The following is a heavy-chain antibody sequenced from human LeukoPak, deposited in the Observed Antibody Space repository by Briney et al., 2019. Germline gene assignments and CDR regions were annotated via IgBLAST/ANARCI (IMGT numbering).Heavy chain of an antibody. J-gene: IGHJ6*03. D-gene: IGHD5-12*01. CDR2: ISRKTDGGTT. CDR3: TTESTAWIEVGLSEGYYYYYMDV. V-gene: IGHV3-15*05. CDR1: GFTFSNAW. Sequence: GGSLRLSCVAPGFTFSNAWMSWVRQAPGKGLEWVGRISRKTDGGTTDYAAPVKGRFTISRDDSRNTVYLQMDSLKSEDTAVYYCTTESTAWIEVGLSEGYYYYYMDVWGKGTTVTVS.